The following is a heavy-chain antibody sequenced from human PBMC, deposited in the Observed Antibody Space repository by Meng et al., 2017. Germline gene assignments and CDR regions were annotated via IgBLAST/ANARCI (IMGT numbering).Heavy chain of an antibody. CDR1: GYTFTGYY. Sequence: ASVKVSCKASGYTFTGYYMHWVRQAPGQGLEWMGRINPNSGGTNYAQKFQGRVTMTRDTSISTAYMELSRLRSDDTAVYYCAGDLIRYYYGSSGYFFRYWGQGTLVTVSS. CDR2: INPNSGGT. D-gene: IGHD3-22*01. CDR3: AGDLIRYYYGSSGYFFRY. J-gene: IGHJ4*02. V-gene: IGHV1-2*06.